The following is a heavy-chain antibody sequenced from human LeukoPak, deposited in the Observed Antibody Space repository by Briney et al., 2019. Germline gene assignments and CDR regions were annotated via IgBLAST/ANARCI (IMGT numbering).Heavy chain of an antibody. J-gene: IGHJ4*02. Sequence: ASVKVSCKASGGTFSSSAISWVRQAPGQGLEWMGGIIPIFGTANYAQKFQGRVTITTDESTSTAYMELSSLRSEDTAVYYCARDPGGNLTPDYWGQGTLVTVSS. CDR1: GGTFSSSA. V-gene: IGHV1-69*05. CDR2: IIPIFGTA. D-gene: IGHD4-23*01. CDR3: ARDPGGNLTPDY.